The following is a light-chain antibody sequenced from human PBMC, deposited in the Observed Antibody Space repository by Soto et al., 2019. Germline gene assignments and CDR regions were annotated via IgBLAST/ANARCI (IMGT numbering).Light chain of an antibody. V-gene: IGKV3D-20*02. Sequence: ETVLTQSPGTLSLSPGDRATLSCRASQSVRTNSLAWYQQKPGHAPRLLLYGASTRATGISDRFSGSGSGTDFTLTISSLEPEDFALYYCQQRSGWPTFGQGTKVDIK. J-gene: IGKJ1*01. CDR2: GAS. CDR3: QQRSGWPT. CDR1: QSVRTNS.